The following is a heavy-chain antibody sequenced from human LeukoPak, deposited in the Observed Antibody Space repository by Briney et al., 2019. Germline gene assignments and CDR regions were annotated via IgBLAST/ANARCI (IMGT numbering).Heavy chain of an antibody. D-gene: IGHD3-10*01. CDR1: GYTFTGYF. J-gene: IGHJ4*02. CDR2: ISPNSGGT. CDR3: ASLGDKYGSGSYAPFDY. V-gene: IGHV1-2*02. Sequence: ASVKVSCKASGYTFTGYFMHWVRQAPGQGLEWMGWISPNSGGTNYAQKFQGRVTMTRDTSINTAYMELSRLTSDDTAVYYCASLGDKYGSGSYAPFDYWGQGTLVTVSS.